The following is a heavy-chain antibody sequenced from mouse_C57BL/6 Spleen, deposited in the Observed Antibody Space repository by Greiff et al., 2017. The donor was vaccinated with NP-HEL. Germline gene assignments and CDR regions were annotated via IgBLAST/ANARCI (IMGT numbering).Heavy chain of an antibody. J-gene: IGHJ1*03. CDR1: GYTFTDYE. V-gene: IGHV1-15*01. CDR2: IDPETGGT. CDR3: TRKGLRYPYWYFDV. Sequence: VQLQQSGAELVRPGASVTLSCKASGYTFTDYEMHWVKQTPVHGLEWIGAIDPETGGTAYNQKFKGKAILTADKSSSTAYMELRSLTSEDSAVYYCTRKGLRYPYWYFDVWGTGTTVTVSS. D-gene: IGHD1-1*01.